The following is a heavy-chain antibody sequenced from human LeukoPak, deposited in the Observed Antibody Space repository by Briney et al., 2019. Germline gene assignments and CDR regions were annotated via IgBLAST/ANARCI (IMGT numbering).Heavy chain of an antibody. D-gene: IGHD3-22*01. CDR2: IYYSGRT. CDR1: GGSIRSGSHY. CDR3: AKRDDSGGNLVDL. V-gene: IGHV4-39*02. J-gene: IGHJ4*02. Sequence: SETLSLTCTVSGGSIRSGSHYCAWIRQPPGKGLEWIASIYYSGRTYYNPSLENRVTISIDTSKNHFSLKLSSLSAADTSVYYCAKRDDSGGNLVDLWGQGTLVTVS.